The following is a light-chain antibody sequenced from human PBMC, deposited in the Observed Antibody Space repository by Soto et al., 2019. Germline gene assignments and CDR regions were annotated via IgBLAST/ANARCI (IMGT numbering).Light chain of an antibody. Sequence: DIVLTQSPATLSLSPGERATLSCRASQSVATYLAWYQQKPGQPPRLLIYDASNRATGIPARFSGSGSGTDFTLTISSLEPEDFAVYYCQQRLHWQPVTFGQGTRLEIK. CDR1: QSVATY. CDR3: QQRLHWQPVT. V-gene: IGKV3-11*01. CDR2: DAS. J-gene: IGKJ5*01.